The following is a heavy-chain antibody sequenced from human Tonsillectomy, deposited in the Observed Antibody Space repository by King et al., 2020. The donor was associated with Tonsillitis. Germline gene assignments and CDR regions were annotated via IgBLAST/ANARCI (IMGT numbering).Heavy chain of an antibody. J-gene: IGHJ4*02. CDR3: AREHRLVGATPLDY. CDR2: ISSSSSTI. V-gene: IGHV3-48*01. CDR1: GFTFSNYS. Sequence: VQLVESGGGLVQPGGSLRLSCAASGFTFSNYSMNWVRQAPGKGLEGVSYISSSSSTICYADTVKGRFTISRDNAKNSLYLQMNSLRAEDTAVYNWAREHRLVGATPLDYWGQGTLVTVSS. D-gene: IGHD1-26*01.